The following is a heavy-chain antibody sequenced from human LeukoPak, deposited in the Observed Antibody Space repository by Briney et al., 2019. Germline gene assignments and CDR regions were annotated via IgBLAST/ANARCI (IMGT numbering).Heavy chain of an antibody. CDR2: INSDGSST. CDR1: GFTFSSYW. CDR3: ARGYGSSRGWY. Sequence: GGSLRLSCAASGFTFSSYWMHWVRQAPGKGLVWVSRINSDGSSTSYADSVKGRFAISRDNAKNTLYLQMNSLRAEDTAVYYCARGYGSSRGWYWGQGTLVTVSS. D-gene: IGHD3-10*01. J-gene: IGHJ4*02. V-gene: IGHV3-74*01.